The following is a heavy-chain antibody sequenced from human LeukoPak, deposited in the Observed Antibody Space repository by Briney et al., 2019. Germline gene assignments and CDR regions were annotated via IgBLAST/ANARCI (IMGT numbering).Heavy chain of an antibody. V-gene: IGHV3-11*06. CDR1: GFTFSDYY. Sequence: GGSLRLSCAASGFTFSDYYMSWIRQAPGKGLEWVSSISSSSSYIYYADSVKGRFTISRDNAKNSLYLQMNGLRAEDTAVYYCASGDYYDSSGYYRPNAFDIWGQGTMVTVSS. CDR3: ASGDYYDSSGYYRPNAFDI. J-gene: IGHJ3*02. CDR2: ISSSSSYI. D-gene: IGHD3-22*01.